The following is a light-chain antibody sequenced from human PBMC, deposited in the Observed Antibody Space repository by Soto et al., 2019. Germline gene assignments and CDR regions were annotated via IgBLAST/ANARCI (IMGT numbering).Light chain of an antibody. CDR1: SSDVGGYNY. V-gene: IGLV2-14*01. Sequence: QSALTQPASVSGSPGQSITISCSGISSDVGGYNYVSWFQQHPGKAPKLMIYEVGNRPSGVSDRFSGSKSGYTASLTISGLQAEDEADYYCSSYTSDSHLVFGGGTKVTVL. CDR3: SSYTSDSHLV. J-gene: IGLJ2*01. CDR2: EVG.